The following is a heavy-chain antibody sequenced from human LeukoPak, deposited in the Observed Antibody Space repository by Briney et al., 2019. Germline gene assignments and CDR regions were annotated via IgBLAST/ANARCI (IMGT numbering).Heavy chain of an antibody. CDR1: GFIFSNA. CDR2: ISGSGGST. J-gene: IGHJ4*02. D-gene: IGHD1-14*01. Sequence: GGSLRLSCAASGFIFSNAMSWVRQPPGKGLEWVSAISGSGGSTYYADSVKGRFTISRDNSKYTLYLQMNSLRAEDTAVYYCAKLAINHHFDYWGQGTLVTVSS. V-gene: IGHV3-23*01. CDR3: AKLAINHHFDY.